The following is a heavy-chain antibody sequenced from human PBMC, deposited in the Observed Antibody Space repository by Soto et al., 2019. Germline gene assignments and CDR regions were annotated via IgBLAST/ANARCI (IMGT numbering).Heavy chain of an antibody. Sequence: PSETLSLTCTVSGGSISSYYWSWIRQPAGKGMEWIGRIHTTESTNYNPSLKGRVTMSIDTSNNQFSLKLSSLTAADTAVYYCARALSSAAGLYFDYWGQGTLVTVSS. CDR2: IHTTEST. J-gene: IGHJ4*02. CDR1: GGSISSYY. D-gene: IGHD6-13*01. CDR3: ARALSSAAGLYFDY. V-gene: IGHV4-4*07.